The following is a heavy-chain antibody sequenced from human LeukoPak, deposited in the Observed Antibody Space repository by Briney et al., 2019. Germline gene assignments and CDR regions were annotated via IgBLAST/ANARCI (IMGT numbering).Heavy chain of an antibody. CDR3: AKDRYDSSGYYDY. Sequence: GRALRLSCAASGFTFSSYGMQRGRPGPGKGLEGVAVISYDGSNKYYADSVKGRFTISRDNSRNTLYLQMNSLRAEDTAVYYCAKDRYDSSGYYDYWGQGTLVTVSS. CDR2: ISYDGSNK. CDR1: GFTFSSYG. J-gene: IGHJ4*02. V-gene: IGHV3-30*18. D-gene: IGHD3-22*01.